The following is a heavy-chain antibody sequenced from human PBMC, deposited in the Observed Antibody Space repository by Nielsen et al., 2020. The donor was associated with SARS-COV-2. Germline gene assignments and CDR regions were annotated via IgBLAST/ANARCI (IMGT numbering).Heavy chain of an antibody. CDR3: ARVYLSYMDV. J-gene: IGHJ6*03. CDR1: GYSISSGYY. CDR2: IYHSGST. V-gene: IGHV4-38-2*02. D-gene: IGHD2-21*01. Sequence: SETLSLTCTVSGYSISSGYYWGWIRQPPGKGLEWIGSIYHSGSTYYNPSLKSRVTISVDTSKNQFSLKLSSVTAADTAVYYCARVYLSYMDVWGKGTTVTVSS.